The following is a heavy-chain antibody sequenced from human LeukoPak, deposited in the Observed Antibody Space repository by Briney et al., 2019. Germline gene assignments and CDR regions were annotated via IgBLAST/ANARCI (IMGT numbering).Heavy chain of an antibody. J-gene: IGHJ5*02. V-gene: IGHV4-39*07. CDR3: ARAVNYYDSSGYEP. CDR1: GGSISSSSYY. D-gene: IGHD3-22*01. Sequence: SETLSLTCTVSGGSISSSSYYWGWIRQPPGKGLEWIGSIYYSGSTYYNPSLKSRVTISVDTSKNQFSLKLSSVTAADTAVYYCARAVNYYDSSGYEPWGQGTLVTVSS. CDR2: IYYSGST.